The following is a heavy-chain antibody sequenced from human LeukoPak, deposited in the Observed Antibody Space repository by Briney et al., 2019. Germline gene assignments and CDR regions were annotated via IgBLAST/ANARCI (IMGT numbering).Heavy chain of an antibody. Sequence: GGSLRLSCAAYGFTFRSYSMNWVRQAPGKGLEWVSSISSSNSYIYYADSVKGRFTISRDNAKNSLYLQMNSLRAEDTAVYYCARDPSNDSGYDPRHYWGQGTLVTVSS. CDR3: ARDPSNDSGYDPRHY. CDR1: GFTFRSYS. V-gene: IGHV3-21*01. CDR2: ISSSNSYI. D-gene: IGHD5-12*01. J-gene: IGHJ4*02.